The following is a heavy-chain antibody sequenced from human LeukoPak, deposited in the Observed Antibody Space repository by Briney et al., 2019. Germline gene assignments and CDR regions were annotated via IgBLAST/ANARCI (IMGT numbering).Heavy chain of an antibody. D-gene: IGHD6-19*01. V-gene: IGHV1-8*01. CDR3: ARYSLIAVAGDTGD. CDR2: MNPNSGNT. Sequence: ASVKVSCKASGYTFTSYDINWVRQATGQGLEWMGWMNPNSGNTGYAQKFQGRVTMTRNTSISTAYMELSSLRSEDTAVYYCARYSLIAVAGDTGDWGLGTLVTVSS. CDR1: GYTFTSYD. J-gene: IGHJ4*02.